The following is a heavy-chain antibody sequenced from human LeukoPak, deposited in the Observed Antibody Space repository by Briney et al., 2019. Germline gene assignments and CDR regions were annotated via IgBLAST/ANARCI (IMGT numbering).Heavy chain of an antibody. V-gene: IGHV1-2*02. D-gene: IGHD6-25*01. CDR2: INPNSGGT. CDR3: AGPSIAAENYYYYYYMDV. Sequence: ASVKVSCRASGYTSNGYYMHWVRQAPGQGLEWMGWINPNSGGTNYAQKFQGRVTMTRDTSISTAYMELSRLRSDDTAVYYCAGPSIAAENYYYYYYMDVWGKGTTVTVSS. CDR1: GYTSNGYY. J-gene: IGHJ6*03.